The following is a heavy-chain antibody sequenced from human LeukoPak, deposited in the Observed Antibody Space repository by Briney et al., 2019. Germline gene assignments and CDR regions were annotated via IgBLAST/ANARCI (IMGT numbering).Heavy chain of an antibody. D-gene: IGHD2-15*01. J-gene: IGHJ6*03. CDR2: IYTSGST. Sequence: SETLSLTCTVSGGSISSSSYYWSWIRQPAGKGLEWIGRIYTSGSTNYNPSLKSRVTMSVDTSKNQFSLKLTSVTAADTAVYYCARGAYCSGATCYRSYDYYYMDVWGRGTTVTVAS. CDR3: ARGAYCSGATCYRSYDYYYMDV. V-gene: IGHV4-61*02. CDR1: GGSISSSSYY.